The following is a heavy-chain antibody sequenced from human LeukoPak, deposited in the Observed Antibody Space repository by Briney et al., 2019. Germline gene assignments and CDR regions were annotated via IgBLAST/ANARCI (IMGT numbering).Heavy chain of an antibody. CDR3: ASRLGRGRFDP. CDR2: IYYSGST. V-gene: IGHV4-39*01. CDR1: GGSISSSSYY. J-gene: IGHJ5*02. Sequence: SETLSPTCTVSGGSISSSSYYWGWIRQPPGKGLEWIGSIYYSGSTYYNPSLKSRVTISVDTSKNQFSLKLSSVTAADTAVYYCASRLGRGRFDPWGQGTLVTVSS.